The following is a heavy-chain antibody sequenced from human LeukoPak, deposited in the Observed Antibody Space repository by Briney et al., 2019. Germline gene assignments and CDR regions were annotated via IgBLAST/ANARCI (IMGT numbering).Heavy chain of an antibody. J-gene: IGHJ5*02. D-gene: IGHD6-13*01. V-gene: IGHV4-38-2*02. CDR3: ARGQNSSSWVHSYNWFDP. CDR2: IYHSGNT. CDR1: GYSISSGYF. Sequence: SETLSLTCTVSGYSISSGYFWGWIRQPPGKGLQWIGSIYHSGNTYYNPSLKSRVTISVDTSKNQFSLKLSSMTAADTAVYYCARGQNSSSWVHSYNWFDPWGQGTLVTVSS.